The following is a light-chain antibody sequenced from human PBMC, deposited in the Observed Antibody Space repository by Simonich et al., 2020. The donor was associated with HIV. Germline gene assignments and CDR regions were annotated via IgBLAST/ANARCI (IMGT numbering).Light chain of an antibody. CDR2: RAS. J-gene: IGKJ1*01. CDR1: QGVLYSSNNKDY. V-gene: IGKV4-1*01. CDR3: QQYYSNPLA. Sequence: DIVMTQSPDSLTVSLGERATINCKASQGVLYSSNNKDYFAGYQQKPGQPPNLLIYRASTRESGVLDRFRGSGSVTDFTLTISSLQAEDVAVYYCQQYYSNPLAFGQGTKVEIK.